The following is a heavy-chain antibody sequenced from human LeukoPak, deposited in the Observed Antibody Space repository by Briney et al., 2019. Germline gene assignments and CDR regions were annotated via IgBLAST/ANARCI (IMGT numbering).Heavy chain of an antibody. CDR3: ARTPYYDSSGSNWFEP. D-gene: IGHD3-22*01. J-gene: IGHJ5*02. CDR1: GFTVSSNY. CDR2: IYSGGST. Sequence: PGGSLRLSCAASGFTVSSNYMSWVRQAPGKGLEWVSVIYSGGSTYYADSVKGRFTISRDNAKNSLYLQMNSLRAEDTAVYYCARTPYYDSSGSNWFEPWGQGTLVTVSS. V-gene: IGHV3-66*01.